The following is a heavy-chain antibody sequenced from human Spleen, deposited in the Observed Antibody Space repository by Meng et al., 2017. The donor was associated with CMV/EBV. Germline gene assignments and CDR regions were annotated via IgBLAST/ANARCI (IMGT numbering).Heavy chain of an antibody. Sequence: SGPTLVKPTQTLTLTCTCSGFSLSTSGVGVGWIRQPPGKALEWLALIYWNDDKRYSPSLKSRLTITKDTSKNQVVLTMTHMAPVDPATYYCAHRPGDRYGYETPKGWFDPWGQGTLVTVSS. CDR3: AHRPGDRYGYETPKGWFDP. CDR2: IYWNDDK. J-gene: IGHJ5*02. V-gene: IGHV2-5*01. CDR1: GFSLSTSGVG. D-gene: IGHD5-18*01.